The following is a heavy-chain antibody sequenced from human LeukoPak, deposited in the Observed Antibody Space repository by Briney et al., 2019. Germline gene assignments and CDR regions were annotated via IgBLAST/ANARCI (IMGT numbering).Heavy chain of an antibody. V-gene: IGHV1-2*02. J-gene: IGHJ4*02. Sequence: GASVKVSCKASGHTFTGYYIHWVRQAPGQGGEWMGWSNPNNGGTKYTQKFLGRVTLTRDPSINTAYMEVTSLRSDGTAVYYCTRRLGGSSEGYHYWGQGPLVPVSS. CDR1: GHTFTGYY. D-gene: IGHD1-26*01. CDR3: TRRLGGSSEGYHY. CDR2: SNPNNGGT.